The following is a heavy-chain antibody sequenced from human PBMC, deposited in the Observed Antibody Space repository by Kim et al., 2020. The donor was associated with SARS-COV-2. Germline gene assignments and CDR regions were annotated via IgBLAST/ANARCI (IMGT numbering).Heavy chain of an antibody. CDR3: ARDQYMGIAAAVNV. CDR1: GFTFSSYG. V-gene: IGHV3-33*01. J-gene: IGHJ6*04. D-gene: IGHD6-13*01. CDR2: IWYDGSNK. Sequence: GGSLRLSCAASGFTFSSYGMHWVRQAPGKGLEWVAVIWYDGSNKYYADSVKGRFTISRYNSKNTLYLQMNSLRAEDTAVYYCARDQYMGIAAAVNVWGKGTTVTVSS.